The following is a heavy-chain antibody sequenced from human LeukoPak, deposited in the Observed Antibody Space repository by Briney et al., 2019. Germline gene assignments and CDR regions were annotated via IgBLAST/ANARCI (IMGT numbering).Heavy chain of an antibody. CDR2: IYHSGST. CDR1: GYSISSGYY. J-gene: IGHJ4*02. V-gene: IGHV4-38-2*01. D-gene: IGHD6-13*01. CDR3: ARYSSSWDY. Sequence: SETLSLTCAVSGYSISSGYYCGWIRPPPGKGLEWIGSIYHSGSTYYNPSLKSRVTISVDTSKNQFSLKLSSVTAADTAVYYCARYSSSWDYWGQGTLVTVSS.